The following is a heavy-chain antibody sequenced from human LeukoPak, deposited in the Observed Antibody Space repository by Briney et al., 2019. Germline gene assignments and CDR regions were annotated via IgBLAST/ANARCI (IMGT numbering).Heavy chain of an antibody. CDR3: ARLKNYYDSRANPLDP. J-gene: IGHJ5*02. D-gene: IGHD3-22*01. CDR2: IYPGDSDT. V-gene: IGHV5-51*01. CDR1: GYSFTSYW. Sequence: GESLKISCKGSGYSFTSYWIGWVRQMPGEGLEWMGIIYPGDSDTRYSPSFQGQVTISADKSISTAYLQWSSLKVSDTAMYYCARLKNYYDSRANPLDPWGQGTLVTVSS.